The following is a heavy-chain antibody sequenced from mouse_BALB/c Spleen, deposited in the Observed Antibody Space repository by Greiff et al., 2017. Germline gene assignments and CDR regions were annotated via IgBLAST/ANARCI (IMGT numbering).Heavy chain of an antibody. D-gene: IGHD1-1*02. Sequence: EVQRVESGGGLVQPGGSMKLSCVASGFTFSNYWMNWVRQSPEKGLEWVAEIRLKSNNYATHYAESVKGRFTISRDDSKSSVYLQMNNLRAEDTGIYYCTPLWWGAYWGQGTLVTVSA. V-gene: IGHV6-6*02. CDR1: GFTFSNYW. J-gene: IGHJ3*01. CDR2: IRLKSNNYAT. CDR3: TPLWWGAY.